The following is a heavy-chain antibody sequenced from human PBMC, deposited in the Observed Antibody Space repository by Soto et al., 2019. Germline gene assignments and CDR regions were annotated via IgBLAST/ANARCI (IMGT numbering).Heavy chain of an antibody. V-gene: IGHV3-30*18. CDR1: GFTFSSYG. CDR3: AKSLRYFDWLFSGGMGV. J-gene: IGHJ6*01. Sequence: GGSLRLSCAASGFTFSSYGMHWVRQAPGKGLEWVAVISYDGSNKYYADSVKGRFTISRDNSKNTLYLQMNSLRAEDTAVYYCAKSLRYFDWLFSGGMGVWRQGTTVPVS. D-gene: IGHD3-9*01. CDR2: ISYDGSNK.